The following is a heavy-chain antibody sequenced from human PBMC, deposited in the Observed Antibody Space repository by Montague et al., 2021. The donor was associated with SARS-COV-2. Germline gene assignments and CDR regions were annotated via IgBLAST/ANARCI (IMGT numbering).Heavy chain of an antibody. V-gene: IGHV3-30*04. J-gene: IGHJ3*02. D-gene: IGHD3-9*01. CDR2: ISYDGSNK. CDR1: GFTFSSYA. Sequence: SLRLSCAASGFTFSSYAMHWVRQAPGKGLVWVALISYDGSNKYYADSVKGRFTISRDNSKNTLYLQMNSLRVEDTAVYYCAREGYDILTGYFHDAFDIWGQGTMVTVSS. CDR3: AREGYDILTGYFHDAFDI.